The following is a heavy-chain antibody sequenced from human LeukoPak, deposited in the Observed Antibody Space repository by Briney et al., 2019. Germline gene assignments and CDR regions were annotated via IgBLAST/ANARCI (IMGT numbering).Heavy chain of an antibody. CDR1: GGSISSYY. Sequence: PSETLSLTCTVSGGSISSYYWSWIRQPPGKGLEWIGYIYHSGSTYYNPSLKSRVTISVDRSKNQFSLKLSSVTAADTAVYYCASLAAHDAFDIWGQGTMVTVSS. CDR2: IYHSGST. D-gene: IGHD2-15*01. CDR3: ASLAAHDAFDI. V-gene: IGHV4-59*04. J-gene: IGHJ3*02.